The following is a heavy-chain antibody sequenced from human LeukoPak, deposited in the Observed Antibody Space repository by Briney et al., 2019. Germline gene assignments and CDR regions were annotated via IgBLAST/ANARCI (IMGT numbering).Heavy chain of an antibody. Sequence: GGSLRLSCAAPGFTFDDYAMHWVRQAPGKGLEWVSGISWNSGSIGYADSVKGRFTISRDNAKNSLYLQMNSLRAEDTALYHCAKDVQQLAQRGYYFDYWGQGTLVTVSS. CDR1: GFTFDDYA. V-gene: IGHV3-9*01. J-gene: IGHJ4*02. CDR3: AKDVQQLAQRGYYFDY. D-gene: IGHD6-13*01. CDR2: ISWNSGSI.